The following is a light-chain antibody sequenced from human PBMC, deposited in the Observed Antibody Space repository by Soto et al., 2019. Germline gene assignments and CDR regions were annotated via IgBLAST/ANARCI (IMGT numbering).Light chain of an antibody. Sequence: QSVVTQPPSASQTPGQRVTISCSGSRSNVGRNSVSWYQHVPGTAPKLLIYGNSNRPSGVPDRFSGSKSGTSASLAINGLQAEDEAHYYCQSYDNSLSGSWVFGGGTKLTVL. V-gene: IGLV1-44*01. J-gene: IGLJ3*02. CDR3: QSYDNSLSGSWV. CDR1: RSNVGRNS. CDR2: GNS.